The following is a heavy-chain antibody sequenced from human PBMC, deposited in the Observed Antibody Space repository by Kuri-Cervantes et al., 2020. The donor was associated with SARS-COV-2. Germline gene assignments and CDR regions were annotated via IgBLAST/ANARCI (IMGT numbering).Heavy chain of an antibody. J-gene: IGHJ4*02. CDR3: AKGIRRFLESLDY. V-gene: IGHV3-20*04. Sequence: GESLKISCAASGFTFDDYGMSWVRQAPGKGLEWVSGINWNGGSTGYADSVKGRFTISRDNSKNTLYLQMNSLRAEDTAVYYCAKGIRRFLESLDYWGQGTLVTVSS. D-gene: IGHD3-3*01. CDR1: GFTFDDYG. CDR2: INWNGGST.